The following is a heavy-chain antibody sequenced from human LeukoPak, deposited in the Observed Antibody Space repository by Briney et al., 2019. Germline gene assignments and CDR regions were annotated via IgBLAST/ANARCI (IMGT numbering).Heavy chain of an antibody. CDR1: EFTFSSHS. V-gene: IGHV3-21*01. CDR3: ARSLKVSAALDVFDI. CDR2: ISRSGGSI. J-gene: IGHJ3*02. Sequence: PGGSLRLSCAASEFTFSSHSMNWVRQAPGKGLEWVSSISRSGGSIYYADSLKGRFTISRDNAKNSLHLQMNSLRAEDTAVYFCARSLKVSAALDVFDIWGQGTMVTVSS. D-gene: IGHD2-2*01.